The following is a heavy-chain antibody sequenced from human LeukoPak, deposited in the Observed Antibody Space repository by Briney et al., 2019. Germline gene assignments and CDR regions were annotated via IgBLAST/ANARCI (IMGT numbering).Heavy chain of an antibody. Sequence: SQTLSLTCAISGNSVSSNSVTWNWIRQSPSRGLEWLGRTYYRSTWYNDYTVSVRGRITVNPDTSKNQFSLHLNSVTPEDTAVYYCARRLTQYDCFDPWGQGILVTVSS. D-gene: IGHD2-2*01. CDR3: ARRLTQYDCFDP. J-gene: IGHJ5*02. CDR2: TYYRSTWYN. CDR1: GNSVSSNSVT. V-gene: IGHV6-1*01.